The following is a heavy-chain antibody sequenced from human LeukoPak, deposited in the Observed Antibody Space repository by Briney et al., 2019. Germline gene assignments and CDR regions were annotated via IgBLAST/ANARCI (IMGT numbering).Heavy chain of an antibody. V-gene: IGHV3-23*01. CDR2: ISGSGGST. Sequence: GGSLRLSCAASGFTFSGFAMSWVRQAPVKGLEWVTAISGSGGSTYYADSVKGRFTISRDNSKNTLYLQMNSLRAEDTAVYYCAKDGYYDIPDAFDIWGQGTMVTVSS. CDR1: GFTFSGFA. J-gene: IGHJ3*02. D-gene: IGHD3-22*01. CDR3: AKDGYYDIPDAFDI.